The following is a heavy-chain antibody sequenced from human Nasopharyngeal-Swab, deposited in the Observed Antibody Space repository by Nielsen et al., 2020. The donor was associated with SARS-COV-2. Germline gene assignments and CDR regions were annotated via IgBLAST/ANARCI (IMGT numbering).Heavy chain of an antibody. CDR1: GGSISSSSYY. CDR3: ARDNAYCSAARCENWFDP. D-gene: IGHD2-15*01. CDR2: IHYTGST. J-gene: IGHJ5*02. Sequence: SETLSLTCTVSGGSISSSSYYWGWICQPPGKGLEWIGSIHYTGSTYYNSSLKSRVTMSVDTSKNQFSLKLSSVTAADTAVYYCARDNAYCSAARCENWFDPWGQGTLVTVSS. V-gene: IGHV4-39*07.